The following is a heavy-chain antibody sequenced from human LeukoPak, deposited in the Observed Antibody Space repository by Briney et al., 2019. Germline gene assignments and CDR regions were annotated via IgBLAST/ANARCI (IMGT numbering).Heavy chain of an antibody. V-gene: IGHV3-21*04. CDR1: GFTFSRSY. D-gene: IGHD3-22*01. CDR3: AKLKAALIVVGA. J-gene: IGHJ5*02. CDR2: MSGGGNYT. Sequence: GGSLRLSCAASGFTFSRSYLSWVRQAPGKGLEWVSCMSGGGNYTHYADSVRGRFTISRDNARNTLYPQINSPTADDAAVYYCAKLKAALIVVGAWGQGIRVAASS.